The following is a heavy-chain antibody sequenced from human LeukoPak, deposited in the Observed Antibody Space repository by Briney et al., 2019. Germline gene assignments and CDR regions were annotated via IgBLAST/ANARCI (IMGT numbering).Heavy chain of an antibody. Sequence: GGSLTLSCAASGFTFSTYTMHWVRQAPGKGLEWVTVISYDGNKYYSDSVKGRFTISRDNSKNTLYLQMNSLRAEDTAVYYCAKGMKAHILTGYRPTEYFQHWGQGTLVTVSS. CDR1: GFTFSTYT. CDR3: AKGMKAHILTGYRPTEYFQH. J-gene: IGHJ1*01. CDR2: ISYDGNK. D-gene: IGHD3-9*01. V-gene: IGHV3-30*04.